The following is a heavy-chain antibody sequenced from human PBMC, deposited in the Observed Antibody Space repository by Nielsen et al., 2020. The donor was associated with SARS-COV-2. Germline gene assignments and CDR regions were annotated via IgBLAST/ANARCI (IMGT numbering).Heavy chain of an antibody. V-gene: IGHV4-34*01. J-gene: IGHJ6*03. CDR2: ITHTGDA. CDR3: ARGKKSFSGAFLSFYYYYYMDV. Sequence: WIRQPPGKGLEWIGEITHTGDASYNPSLKSRVTMSVYTSKSQFSLKLNSVTAADTAVYFFARGKKSFSGAFLSFYYYYYMDVWGKGTTVTVSS. D-gene: IGHD3-3*01.